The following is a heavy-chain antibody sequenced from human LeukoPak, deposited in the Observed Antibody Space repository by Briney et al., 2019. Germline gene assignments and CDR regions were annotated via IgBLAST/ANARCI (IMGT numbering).Heavy chain of an antibody. V-gene: IGHV3-73*01. J-gene: IGHJ4*02. CDR3: TRVGYGDYKQVDY. Sequence: GGSLRLSCAASGFTFSGSAMRWVRQASGKGLEWVGRIRSKANSYATAYAASVKGRFTISRDDSKNTAYLQMNSLKTEDTAVYYCTRVGYGDYKQVDYWGQGTLVTVSS. CDR1: GFTFSGSA. D-gene: IGHD4-17*01. CDR2: IRSKANSYAT.